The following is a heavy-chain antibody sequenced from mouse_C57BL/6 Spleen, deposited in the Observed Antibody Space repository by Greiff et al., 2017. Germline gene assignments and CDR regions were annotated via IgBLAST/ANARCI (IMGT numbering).Heavy chain of an antibody. V-gene: IGHV5-9-1*02. CDR2: ISSGGDYS. J-gene: IGHJ1*03. Sequence: DVQLVESGEGLVKPGGSLKLSCAASGFTFSSYAMSWVRQTPEKRLEWVAYISSGGDYSYYADTVKGRFTISRDNARNTLYLQMSSLKSEDTAMYYCTRGSSKGYFDVWGTGTTVTVSS. CDR1: GFTFSSYA. D-gene: IGHD2-10*02. CDR3: TRGSSKGYFDV.